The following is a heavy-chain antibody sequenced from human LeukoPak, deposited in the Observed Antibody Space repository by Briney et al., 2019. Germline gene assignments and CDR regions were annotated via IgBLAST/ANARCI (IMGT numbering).Heavy chain of an antibody. Sequence: AGGSLRLSCAVSGLTFAAYAMTWVRQAPEKGLESVSTISDSGGSTYYADSLKGRFTISRDNSKNTLYLQVDSLRAEDTAVYYCAKLGGYCSSGSCRDFDYWGQGTLVTVSS. CDR2: ISDSGGST. V-gene: IGHV3-23*01. CDR3: AKLGGYCSSGSCRDFDY. CDR1: GLTFAAYA. J-gene: IGHJ4*02. D-gene: IGHD2-15*01.